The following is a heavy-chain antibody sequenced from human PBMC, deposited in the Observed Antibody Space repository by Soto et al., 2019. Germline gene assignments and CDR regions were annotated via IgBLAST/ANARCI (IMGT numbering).Heavy chain of an antibody. Sequence: PSETLSLTCIFSGSFIRSYHCSLIRQPPGKGLEWIGYIYYSGSTNYNPSLKSRVTISVDTSKNQFSLKLSSVTAADTAVYYCARVPDYYDSSGYSEYYFDYWGQGTLVTVSS. V-gene: IGHV4-59*01. D-gene: IGHD3-22*01. CDR3: ARVPDYYDSSGYSEYYFDY. CDR2: IYYSGST. J-gene: IGHJ4*02. CDR1: GSFIRSYH.